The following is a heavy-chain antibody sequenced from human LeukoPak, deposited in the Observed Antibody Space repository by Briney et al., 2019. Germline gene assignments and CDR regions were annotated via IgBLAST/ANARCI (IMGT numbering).Heavy chain of an antibody. CDR1: GFTVSSNY. D-gene: IGHD1-26*01. CDR3: ARGGSYHFPQFDY. CDR2: IYSGGST. V-gene: IGHV3-66*02. J-gene: IGHJ4*02. Sequence: GGSLRLSCAASGFTVSSNYMSWVRQAPGKGLEWVSVIYSGGSTYYADSVKGRFTISRDNSKNTLYLQMNSLRAEDTAVYYCARGGSYHFPQFDYWAREPWSPSPQ.